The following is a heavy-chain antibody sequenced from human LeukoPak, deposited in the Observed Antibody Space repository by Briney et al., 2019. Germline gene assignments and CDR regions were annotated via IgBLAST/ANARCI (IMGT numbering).Heavy chain of an antibody. CDR1: GFTFSSYE. V-gene: IGHV3-48*03. CDR3: ARLGGSGSYFYYYYMDV. Sequence: PGGSLRLSCAASGFTFSSYEMNWVRQAPGKGLEWVSYISSSGSTIYYADSVKGRFTISRDNAKNSLYLQMNSLRAEGTAVYYCARLGGSGSYFYYYYMDVWGKGTTVTVSS. J-gene: IGHJ6*03. CDR2: ISSSGSTI. D-gene: IGHD3-10*01.